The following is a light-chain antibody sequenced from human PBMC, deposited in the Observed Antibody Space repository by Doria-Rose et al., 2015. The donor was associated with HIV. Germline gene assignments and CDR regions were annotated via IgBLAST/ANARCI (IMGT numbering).Light chain of an antibody. CDR3: QQRSNWPPL. J-gene: IGKJ3*01. CDR1: QSVSSY. V-gene: IGKV3-11*01. Sequence: EIGMTQSPATLSLSPGERVTLSCRASQSVSSYLAWYQQKPGQAPRLLIYDASNRATGIPARFSGSGSGTDFTLTISSLEPEDFAVYDCQQRSNWPPLFGPGTKVAIK. CDR2: DAS.